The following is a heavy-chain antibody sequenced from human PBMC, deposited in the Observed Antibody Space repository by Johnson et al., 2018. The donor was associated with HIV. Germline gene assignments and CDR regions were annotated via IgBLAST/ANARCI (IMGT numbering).Heavy chain of an antibody. CDR1: GFTFSSYG. CDR3: AIIPPGGAGKGADAFDI. J-gene: IGHJ3*02. Sequence: QVQLVESGGGLVRPGGSLRLSCAASGFTFSSYGMHWVRQAPGKGLEWVAFIRYDGSNKYYADSVKGRFTISRDNSKNTLYLQMNSLRAEDTAVYYCAIIPPGGAGKGADAFDIWGQGTMVTVSS. D-gene: IGHD1-26*01. CDR2: IRYDGSNK. V-gene: IGHV3-30*02.